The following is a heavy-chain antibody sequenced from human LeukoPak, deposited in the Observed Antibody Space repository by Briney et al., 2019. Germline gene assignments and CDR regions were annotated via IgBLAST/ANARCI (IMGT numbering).Heavy chain of an antibody. CDR3: ARKGLGYYYMDV. V-gene: IGHV1-69*05. CDR2: IIPIFGTA. CDR1: GGTFSSYA. D-gene: IGHD7-27*01. J-gene: IGHJ6*03. Sequence: SVKVSCTASGGTFSSYAISWVRQAPGQGLEWMGGIIPIFGTANYAQKFQGRVTITTDESTSTAYMELSSLRSEDTAVYYCARKGLGYYYMDVWGKGTTVTVSS.